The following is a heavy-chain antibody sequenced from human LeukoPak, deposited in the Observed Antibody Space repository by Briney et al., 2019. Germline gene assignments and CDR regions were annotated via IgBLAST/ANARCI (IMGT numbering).Heavy chain of an antibody. Sequence: SETLSLTCAVYGGSFSGYYWSWLRQPPGKGLEWIGEINHSGSTNYNPSLKSRVTISVDTSKNQFSLKLSSVTAADTAVYYCARIPPRSYCSGGSCYRNAFDIWGQGTMVTVSS. CDR2: INHSGST. V-gene: IGHV4-34*01. D-gene: IGHD2-15*01. CDR1: GGSFSGYY. CDR3: ARIPPRSYCSGGSCYRNAFDI. J-gene: IGHJ3*02.